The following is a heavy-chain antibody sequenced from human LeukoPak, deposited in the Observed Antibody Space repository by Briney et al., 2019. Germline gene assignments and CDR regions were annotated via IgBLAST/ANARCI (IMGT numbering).Heavy chain of an antibody. J-gene: IGHJ3*02. V-gene: IGHV1-18*01. D-gene: IGHD2-21*01. CDR2: ISAYNGNT. Sequence: ASVKVSCKASGYTFSDYSITWVRQAPGQGLEWMGWISAYNGNTKSAQNLQGRVAMTTDTSTSTAHMEVRSLTSDDTAIYFWARACARDCYIPHAFDIWGQGTMVTVSS. CDR1: GYTFSDYS. CDR3: ARACARDCYIPHAFDI.